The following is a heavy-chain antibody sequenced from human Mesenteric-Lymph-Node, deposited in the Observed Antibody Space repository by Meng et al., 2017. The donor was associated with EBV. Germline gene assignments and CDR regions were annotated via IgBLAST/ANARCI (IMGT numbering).Heavy chain of an antibody. V-gene: IGHV4-34*01. Sequence: QVQVPQWGAGLLKPSETLSLTCAVYGGSFSGYYWGWIRQPPGKGLEWIGEINPSGSTSYNSSLKSRVTMSVDTSKNQFSLKLSSVTAADTAVYYCARYGCSGGSCYPYFDYWGQGTLVTVSS. CDR2: INPSGST. CDR3: ARYGCSGGSCYPYFDY. D-gene: IGHD2-15*01. CDR1: GGSFSGYY. J-gene: IGHJ4*02.